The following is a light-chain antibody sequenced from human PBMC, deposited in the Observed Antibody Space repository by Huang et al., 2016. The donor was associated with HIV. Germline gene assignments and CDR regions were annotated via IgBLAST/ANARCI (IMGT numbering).Light chain of an antibody. J-gene: IGKJ4*01. CDR1: PSVSSSY. Sequence: EIVLPQSPGTLALSPGESATLACRASPSVSSSYLAWYQQRPGHAPRLLSYGASRRAAGIPDRFGGRGSGTDFTLTISRLEPEDVAVYYCQQYSSSLTFGGGTKVEIK. CDR2: GAS. CDR3: QQYSSSLT. V-gene: IGKV3-20*01.